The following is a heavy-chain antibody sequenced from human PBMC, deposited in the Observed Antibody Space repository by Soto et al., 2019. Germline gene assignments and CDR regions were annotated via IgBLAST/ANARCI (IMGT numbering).Heavy chain of an antibody. CDR3: AQEAPGGWHFFDT. CDR2: ISYDGTKK. V-gene: IGHV3-30*18. Sequence: AGGSKRLSYAASEVNFRNYGMHWVRQAQGKGLEWVADISYDGTKKYYSDSVKGRFTISRDNSKNTLYLQMNSLSTEDSAVYYCAQEAPGGWHFFDTWGQGTLVTVPQ. J-gene: IGHJ4*02. CDR1: EVNFRNYG. D-gene: IGHD6-19*01.